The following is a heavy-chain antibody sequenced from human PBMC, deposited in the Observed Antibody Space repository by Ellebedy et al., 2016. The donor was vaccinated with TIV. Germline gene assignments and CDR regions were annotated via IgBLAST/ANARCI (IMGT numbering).Heavy chain of an antibody. D-gene: IGHD3-3*01. J-gene: IGHJ4*02. CDR2: ISVSSGKT. CDR3: ARGGLYYDFWGPYEY. CDR1: GFSFTTYG. Sequence: GGSLRLXCAASGFSFTTYGMNWVRQAPGKGLEWLSYISVSSGKTNYADSVQGRFTISRDDAKNTVYLEMNNLRVDDAAVYYCARGGLYYDFWGPYEYWGQGTRVAVSS. V-gene: IGHV3-48*01.